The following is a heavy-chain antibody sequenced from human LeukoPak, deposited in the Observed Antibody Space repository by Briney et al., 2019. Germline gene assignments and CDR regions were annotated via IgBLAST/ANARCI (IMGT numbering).Heavy chain of an antibody. Sequence: ASVKVSCKASGYTFTRYYMHWVRQAPGQGLEGMGWINPNSGGTNYAQKFQGRVTMTRDTSISTAYMELSRLRSDDTAVYYCARVQGYYPYNWFDPWGQGTLVTVSS. D-gene: IGHD3-3*01. V-gene: IGHV1-2*02. CDR2: INPNSGGT. CDR3: ARVQGYYPYNWFDP. CDR1: GYTFTRYY. J-gene: IGHJ5*02.